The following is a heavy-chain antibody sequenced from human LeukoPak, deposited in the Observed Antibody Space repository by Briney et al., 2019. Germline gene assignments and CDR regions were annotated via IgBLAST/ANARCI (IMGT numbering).Heavy chain of an antibody. Sequence: ASVKVSCKASGYTFTSYYMHWVRQAPGQGLEWMGIINPSGGSTSYAQKFQGRVTMTRDTSTSTVYMELSSLRSEDTAVYYCARESKVVPAAGYFDYWGQGTLVTVSS. CDR2: INPSGGST. V-gene: IGHV1-46*01. D-gene: IGHD2-2*01. CDR1: GYTFTSYY. CDR3: ARESKVVPAAGYFDY. J-gene: IGHJ4*02.